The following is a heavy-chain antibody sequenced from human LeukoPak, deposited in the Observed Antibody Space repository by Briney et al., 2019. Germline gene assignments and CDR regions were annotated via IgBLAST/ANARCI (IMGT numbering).Heavy chain of an antibody. J-gene: IGHJ4*02. CDR1: GFTFSSYA. D-gene: IGHD2-15*01. Sequence: GGSLRLSCAASGFTFSSYAMSWVRQAPGKGLEWVAVISYDGSNKYYADSVKGRFTISRDNSKNTLYLQMNSLRAEDTAVYYCAKKYGGGSGLDYWGQGTLVTVSS. V-gene: IGHV3-30*18. CDR3: AKKYGGGSGLDY. CDR2: ISYDGSNK.